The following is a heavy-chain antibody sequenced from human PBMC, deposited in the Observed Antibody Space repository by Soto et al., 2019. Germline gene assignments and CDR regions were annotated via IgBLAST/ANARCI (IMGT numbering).Heavy chain of an antibody. J-gene: IGHJ6*03. V-gene: IGHV3-33*01. CDR2: IWYDGSNK. CDR3: AREGPEYCSSTSFYYPTDYYYYMDF. D-gene: IGHD2-2*01. CDR1: GFTFSSYG. Sequence: PGGSLRLSCAASGFTFSSYGMHWVRQAPGKGLEWVAVIWYDGSNKYYADSVKGRFTISRDNSKNTLYLQMNSLRAEDTAVYYCAREGPEYCSSTSFYYPTDYYYYMDFCSKRTTVTVSS.